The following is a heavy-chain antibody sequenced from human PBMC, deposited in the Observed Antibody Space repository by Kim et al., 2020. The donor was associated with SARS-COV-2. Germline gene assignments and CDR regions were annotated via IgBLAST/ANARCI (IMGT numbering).Heavy chain of an antibody. D-gene: IGHD1-26*01. V-gene: IGHV3-30-3*01. CDR3: ATDWEPPGWDY. CDR1: GFTFSSYA. J-gene: IGHJ4*02. Sequence: GGSLRLSCAASGFTFSSYAMHWVRQAPGKGLEWVAVISYDGSNKYYADSVKGRFTISRDNSKNTLYLQMNSLRAEDTAVYYCATDWEPPGWDYWGQGTLVTVSS. CDR2: ISYDGSNK.